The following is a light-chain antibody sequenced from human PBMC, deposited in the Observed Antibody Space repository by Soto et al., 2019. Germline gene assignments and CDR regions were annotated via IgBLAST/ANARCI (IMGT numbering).Light chain of an antibody. CDR1: SSDVGSYNL. CDR3: CSYAGSSTF. V-gene: IGLV2-23*03. CDR2: EGS. J-gene: IGLJ1*01. Sequence: QSVLTQPASVSGSPGQSITISCTGTSSDVGSYNLVSWYQQHPGKAPKLMIYEGSKRPSGVSNRFSGSKSGNTASLTISGLQAEDEADYYCCSYAGSSTFFGTGTKVTV.